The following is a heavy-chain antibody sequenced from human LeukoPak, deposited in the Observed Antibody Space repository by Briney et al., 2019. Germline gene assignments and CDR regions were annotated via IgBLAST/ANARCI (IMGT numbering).Heavy chain of an antibody. CDR2: ISGSGGST. CDR3: AKAGFVTMVRGVIMAAEYFQH. Sequence: PGGSLRLSCAASGFTFSSYAMSWVRQAPGKGLEWVSAISGSGGSTYYADSVKGRFTISRDNSKNTLYLQMNSLRAEDTAVYYCAKAGFVTMVRGVIMAAEYFQHWGQGTLVTVSS. V-gene: IGHV3-23*01. CDR1: GFTFSSYA. D-gene: IGHD3-10*01. J-gene: IGHJ1*01.